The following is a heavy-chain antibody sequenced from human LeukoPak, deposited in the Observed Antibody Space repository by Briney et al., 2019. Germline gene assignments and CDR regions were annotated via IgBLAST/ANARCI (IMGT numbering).Heavy chain of an antibody. J-gene: IGHJ4*02. D-gene: IGHD6-6*01. Sequence: GGSLRLSCAASGFTFSSYWMSWVRQAPGKGLEWVANIRQNGSEKYFVGSVKGRFTISRDNAKNSLYLQMNSLRAEDTAVYYCAKDHGGWQLGRECFDYWGQGTLVTVSS. V-gene: IGHV3-7*01. CDR1: GFTFSSYW. CDR2: IRQNGSEK. CDR3: AKDHGGWQLGRECFDY.